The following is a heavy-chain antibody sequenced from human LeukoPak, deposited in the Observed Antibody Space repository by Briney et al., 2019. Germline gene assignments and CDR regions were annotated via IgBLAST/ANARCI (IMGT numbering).Heavy chain of an antibody. CDR1: GFTFSSYA. V-gene: IGHV3-21*01. Sequence: PGGSLRLSCAASGFTFSSYAMSWVRQAPGKGLEWVSDINGSGGNTYYADSVKGRFTISRDNAKKSLYLQMNSLRAEDTAVYYCARDEGGKWELLGREGNWGQGTQVTVSS. CDR3: ARDEGGKWELLGREGN. D-gene: IGHD1-26*01. J-gene: IGHJ4*02. CDR2: INGSGGNT.